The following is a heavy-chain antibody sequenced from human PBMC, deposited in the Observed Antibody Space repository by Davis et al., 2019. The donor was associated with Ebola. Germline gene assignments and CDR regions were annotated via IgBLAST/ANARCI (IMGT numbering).Heavy chain of an antibody. D-gene: IGHD3-10*01. J-gene: IGHJ4*02. CDR1: GFTFSIYS. CDR3: ARDSGWFGELLSYYFDY. CDR2: ISSSSSTI. V-gene: IGHV3-48*01. Sequence: GESLKISCAASGFTFSIYSMNWVRQAPGKGLEWVSYISSSSSTIYYADSVKGRFTVSRDNAKNSLYLQMNSLRAEDTAVYYCARDSGWFGELLSYYFDYWGQGTLVTVSS.